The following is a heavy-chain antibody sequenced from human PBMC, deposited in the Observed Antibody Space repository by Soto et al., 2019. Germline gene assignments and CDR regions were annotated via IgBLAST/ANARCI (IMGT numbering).Heavy chain of an antibody. D-gene: IGHD6-13*01. CDR1: GGSVSGNYW. Sequence: QVQLQESGPGLVKPSETLSLTCAVSGGSVSGNYWWSWVRQTPGKGLEWIGEIYHSGTTNYTPSLKRRVTISIDKSRNQFSLKLSAVTAADTAVYYCARDVAAAGTYSFEYWGQGTLVTVSA. V-gene: IGHV4-4*02. CDR3: ARDVAAAGTYSFEY. J-gene: IGHJ4*02. CDR2: IYHSGTT.